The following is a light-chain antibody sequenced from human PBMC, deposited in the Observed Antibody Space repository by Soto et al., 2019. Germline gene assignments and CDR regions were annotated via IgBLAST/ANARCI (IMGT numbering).Light chain of an antibody. CDR2: KAS. CDR3: QHYYSYSEA. V-gene: IGKV1-5*03. CDR1: QTISSW. Sequence: DIQMTQTPSTLSGSVGDRVTITCRASQTISSWLAWYQQKPGKAPKLLLYKASTLKSGVPSRFSGSGSWTEFTLTISSLQTDDFATYYCQHYYSYSEAFGQGTKVELK. J-gene: IGKJ1*01.